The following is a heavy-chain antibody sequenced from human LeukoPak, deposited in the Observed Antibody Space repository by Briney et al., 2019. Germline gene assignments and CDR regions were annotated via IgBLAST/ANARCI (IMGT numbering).Heavy chain of an antibody. D-gene: IGHD3-10*01. Sequence: GGSLRLSCAASGFTFSSYGMHWVRQAPGKGLEWVAVISYDGSNKYYADSVKGRFTISRDNSKNTLYLQMNSLRAEDTAVYYCAKDRLYGSGSPPSYWGQGTLVTVSS. V-gene: IGHV3-30*18. CDR2: ISYDGSNK. CDR3: AKDRLYGSGSPPSY. CDR1: GFTFSSYG. J-gene: IGHJ4*02.